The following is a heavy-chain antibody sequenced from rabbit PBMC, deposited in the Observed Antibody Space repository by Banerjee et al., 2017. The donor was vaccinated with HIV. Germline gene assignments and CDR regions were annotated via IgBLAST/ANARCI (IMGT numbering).Heavy chain of an antibody. D-gene: IGHD4-1*01. CDR3: ARDLAGVIGWNFNL. V-gene: IGHV1S45*01. Sequence: QEQLEESGGGLVKPGGTLTLTCKASGVDFSSYYYMCWVRQAPGKGLELIACIYAGNSDYVHYASWARGRFTISKTSSTTVTLQMTSLTAADTATYFCARDLAGVIGWNFNLWGPGTLVTVS. CDR1: GVDFSSYYY. CDR2: IYAGNSDYV. J-gene: IGHJ4*01.